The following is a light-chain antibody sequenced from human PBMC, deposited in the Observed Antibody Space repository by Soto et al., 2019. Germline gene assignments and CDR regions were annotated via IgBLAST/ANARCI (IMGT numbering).Light chain of an antibody. Sequence: QPLLTQPPSVSGAPGQRVTISCTGSSSNIGAGYDVHWYQQLPGTAPKLLIHGNTNRPSGVPDRFSGSKSGTSASLAITGLQAEDEADFYCQSYDSSLSGRVVFGGGTKLTVL. V-gene: IGLV1-40*01. CDR1: SSNIGAGYD. CDR3: QSYDSSLSGRVV. CDR2: GNT. J-gene: IGLJ2*01.